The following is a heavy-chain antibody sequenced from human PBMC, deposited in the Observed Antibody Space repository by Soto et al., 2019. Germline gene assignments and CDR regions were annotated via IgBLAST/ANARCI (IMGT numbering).Heavy chain of an antibody. Sequence: SVKVSCKASGGTFSSYAISWVLQAPGQGLEWMGGIIPIFGTANYAQKFQGRVTITADESTSTAYMELSSLRSEDTALYYCTSSSAPYDFWSGYYFDYWGQGTLVTV. CDR1: GGTFSSYA. J-gene: IGHJ4*02. CDR2: IIPIFGTA. CDR3: TSSSAPYDFWSGYYFDY. V-gene: IGHV1-69*13. D-gene: IGHD3-3*01.